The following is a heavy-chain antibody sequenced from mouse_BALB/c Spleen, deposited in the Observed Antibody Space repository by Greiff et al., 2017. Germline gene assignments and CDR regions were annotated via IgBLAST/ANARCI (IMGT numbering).Heavy chain of an antibody. J-gene: IGHJ3*01. D-gene: IGHD1-1*01. CDR2: ILPGSGST. CDR3: ARGYYYGSSYGAY. CDR1: GYTFSSYW. Sequence: QVQLQQSGAELMKPGASVKISCKATGYTFSSYWIEWVKQRPGHGLEWIGEILPGSGSTNYNEKFKGKATFTADTSSNTAYMQLSSLTSEDSAVYYCARGYYYGSSYGAYWGQGTLVTVSA. V-gene: IGHV1-9*01.